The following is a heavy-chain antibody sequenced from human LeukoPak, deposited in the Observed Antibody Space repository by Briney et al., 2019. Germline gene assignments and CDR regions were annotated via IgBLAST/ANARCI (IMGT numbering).Heavy chain of an antibody. Sequence: SETLSLTCTVSGGSISSSSYYWGWIRQPPGKGLEWIGSIYYSGSTYYNPSLKSRVTISVDTSKNQFSLKLSSVTAADTAVYYCAREGDGGSSYHYWGQGTLVTVSS. D-gene: IGHD1-26*01. CDR2: IYYSGST. CDR1: GGSISSSSYY. J-gene: IGHJ4*02. V-gene: IGHV4-39*07. CDR3: AREGDGGSSYHY.